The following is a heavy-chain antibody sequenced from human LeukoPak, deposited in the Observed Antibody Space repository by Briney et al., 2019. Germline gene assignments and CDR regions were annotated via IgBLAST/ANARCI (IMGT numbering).Heavy chain of an antibody. D-gene: IGHD6-13*01. V-gene: IGHV4-34*01. CDR3: ARVSYSSSWYYHYMDV. Sequence: SETLSLTCAVYGGSFSGYYWSWIRQPPGKGLEWIGEINHSGSTNYNPSLKSRVTISVDTSKNQFSLKLSSVTAADTAVYYCARVSYSSSWYYHYMDVWGKGTTVTVSS. CDR1: GGSFSGYY. CDR2: INHSGST. J-gene: IGHJ6*03.